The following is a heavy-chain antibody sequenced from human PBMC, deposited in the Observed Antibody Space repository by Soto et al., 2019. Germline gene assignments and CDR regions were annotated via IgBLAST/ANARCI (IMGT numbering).Heavy chain of an antibody. CDR3: AKDSYSSSSTYYYYGMDV. CDR2: ISYDGSNK. V-gene: IGHV3-30*18. J-gene: IGHJ6*02. CDR1: GVTFSSYG. Sequence: GWSLRLSCAASGVTFSSYGMHWVRQAPGKGLEWVAVISYDGSNKYYADSVKGRFTISRDNSKNTLYLQMNSLRAEDTAVYYCAKDSYSSSSTYYYYGMDVWGLGTTVTVSS. D-gene: IGHD6-6*01.